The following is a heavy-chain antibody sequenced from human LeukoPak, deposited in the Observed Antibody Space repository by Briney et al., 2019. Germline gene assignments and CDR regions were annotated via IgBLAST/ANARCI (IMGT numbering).Heavy chain of an antibody. D-gene: IGHD2-2*01. CDR2: INPSGGST. J-gene: IGHJ4*02. V-gene: IGHV1-46*01. CDR1: GYTFTSYY. CDR3: AGSQGAIYYFDY. Sequence: ASVKVSCKASGYTFTSYYMHWVRQAPGQGLEWMGIINPSGGSTSYAQKFQGRVTMTRDMSTSTVYMELSSLRSEDTAVYYCAGSQGAIYYFDYWGQGTRVTVFS.